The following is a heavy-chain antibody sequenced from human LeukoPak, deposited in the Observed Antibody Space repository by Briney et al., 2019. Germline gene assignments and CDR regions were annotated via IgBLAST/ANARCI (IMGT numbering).Heavy chain of an antibody. D-gene: IGHD2-2*01. CDR3: AKRGNPAVGHHYLDV. CDR2: ITLSGGST. J-gene: IGHJ6*03. CDR1: GFTFSYYD. Sequence: PGGALRLSCAASGFTFSYYDMSWVCQAPGTGLEWVASITLSGGSTFYADSVKGRFTISRDNSKNTLYLQMNSLSAEDTAVYYCAKRGNPAVGHHYLDVWGKGTTVSVSS. V-gene: IGHV3-23*01.